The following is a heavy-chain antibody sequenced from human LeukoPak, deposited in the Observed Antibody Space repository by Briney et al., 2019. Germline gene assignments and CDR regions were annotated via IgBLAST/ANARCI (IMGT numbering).Heavy chain of an antibody. CDR2: ISSSSSYI. Sequence: PGGSLRLSCAASGFTFSSYAMSWVRQAPGKGLEWVSSISSSSSYIYYADSVKGRFTISRDNAKNSLYLQMNSLRAEDTAVYYCARDPRYCSGGSCYKHYYYYYYMDVWGKGTTVTVSS. D-gene: IGHD2-15*01. CDR3: ARDPRYCSGGSCYKHYYYYYYMDV. J-gene: IGHJ6*03. V-gene: IGHV3-21*01. CDR1: GFTFSSYA.